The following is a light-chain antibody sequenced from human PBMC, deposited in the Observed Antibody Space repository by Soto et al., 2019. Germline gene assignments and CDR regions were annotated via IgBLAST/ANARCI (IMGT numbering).Light chain of an antibody. CDR1: ESVSNY. CDR3: QQRTTWPLLS. CDR2: DAS. V-gene: IGKV3-11*01. J-gene: IGKJ4*01. Sequence: EIVLTQSPATLSLSPGEGATLSCRASESVSNYVAWYQQKPGQAPRLLIYDASNRAAGVPARFSGSGSGTDFTLPISSLEPEDFAVYYCQQRTTWPLLSFGGGTRLEIK.